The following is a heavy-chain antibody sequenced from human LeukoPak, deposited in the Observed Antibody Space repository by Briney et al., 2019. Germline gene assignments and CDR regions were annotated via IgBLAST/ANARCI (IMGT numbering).Heavy chain of an antibody. J-gene: IGHJ6*02. V-gene: IGHV3-30-3*01. CDR3: ARDIVVVPAAIYHYGMDV. D-gene: IGHD2-2*01. Sequence: GRSLRLSCAASGFTFSSYAMHWVRQAPGKGLEWVAVISYDGSNKYYADSVKGRFTISRDNSKNTLYLQMNSLRAEDTAVYYCARDIVVVPAAIYHYGMDVWGQGTTVTVSS. CDR2: ISYDGSNK. CDR1: GFTFSSYA.